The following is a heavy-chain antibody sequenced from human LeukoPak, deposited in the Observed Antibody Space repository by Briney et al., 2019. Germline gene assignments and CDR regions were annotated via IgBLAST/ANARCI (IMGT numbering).Heavy chain of an antibody. Sequence: GASLRLSCAASGFTFSSYAMSWVRQAPGKGLEWVSAISGSGGGTYYADSVKGRFTISRDNSKNTLYLQMNSLRAEDTAVYYCAKFRLPVYYYDSSGYYFDYWGQGTLVTVSS. CDR1: GFTFSSYA. D-gene: IGHD3-22*01. J-gene: IGHJ4*02. CDR2: ISGSGGGT. CDR3: AKFRLPVYYYDSSGYYFDY. V-gene: IGHV3-23*01.